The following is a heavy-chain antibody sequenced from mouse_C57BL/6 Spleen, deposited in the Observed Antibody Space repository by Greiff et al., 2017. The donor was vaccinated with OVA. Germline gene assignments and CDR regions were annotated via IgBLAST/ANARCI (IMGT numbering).Heavy chain of an antibody. CDR2: IYPGDGDT. CDR3: ARSEVPYYFDY. V-gene: IGHV1-82*01. J-gene: IGHJ2*01. Sequence: QVQLKQSGPELVKPGASVKISCKASGYAFSSSWMNWVKQRPGKGLEWIGRIYPGDGDTNYNGKFKGKATLTADKSSSTAYMQLSSLTSEDSAVYFCARSEVPYYFDYWGQGTTLTVSS. CDR1: GYAFSSSW.